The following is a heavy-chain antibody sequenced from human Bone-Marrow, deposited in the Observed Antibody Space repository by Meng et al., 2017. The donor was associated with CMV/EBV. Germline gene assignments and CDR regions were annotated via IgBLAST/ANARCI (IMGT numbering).Heavy chain of an antibody. Sequence: SETLSLTLTVSGGSISSSSYYWGWIRQPPGKGLEWIGSIYYSGSTYYNPSLKCRVTISVDTSKNQFSPKLSSVTAADTAVYYCARVNSRAIFGVVRAGYYYGMDVWGQGTTVTVSS. J-gene: IGHJ6*02. V-gene: IGHV4-39*01. CDR2: IYYSGST. D-gene: IGHD3-3*01. CDR1: GGSISSSSYY. CDR3: ARVNSRAIFGVVRAGYYYGMDV.